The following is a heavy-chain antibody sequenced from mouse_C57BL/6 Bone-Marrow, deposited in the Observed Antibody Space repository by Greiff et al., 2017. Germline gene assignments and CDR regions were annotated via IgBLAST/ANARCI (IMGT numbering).Heavy chain of an antibody. V-gene: IGHV1-80*01. CDR3: ARDWDDVDY. CDR1: GYAFSPYW. D-gene: IGHD4-1*01. Sequence: LQQSGASVKISCTVSGYAFSPYWLNWVKQRPGKGLEWIGQIYPGDGNTNYNGKFTGKTPLSAAKSSSTAYMQLSILTSEDSAVYCCARDWDDVDYGGQGTTLTVSS. CDR2: IYPGDGNT. J-gene: IGHJ2*01.